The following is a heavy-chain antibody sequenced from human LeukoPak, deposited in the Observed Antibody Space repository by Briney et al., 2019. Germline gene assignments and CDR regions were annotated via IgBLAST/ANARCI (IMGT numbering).Heavy chain of an antibody. V-gene: IGHV3-74*01. D-gene: IGHD3-22*01. CDR2: ISSDASST. Sequence: GGSLRLSCAASGFTFSSYWMHWVRQAPGKGLVWVSRISSDASSTCYADSVKGRFTISRDNAENTLFLQMNSLTADDTAVYYCARARGYYYDSFDYWGQGTLVTISS. CDR1: GFTFSSYW. CDR3: ARARGYYYDSFDY. J-gene: IGHJ4*02.